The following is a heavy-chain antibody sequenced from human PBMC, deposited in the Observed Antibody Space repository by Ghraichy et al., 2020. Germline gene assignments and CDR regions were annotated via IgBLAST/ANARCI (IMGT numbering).Heavy chain of an antibody. Sequence: VANIKQDGSEKYYVDSVKGRFTISRDNAKNSLYLQMNSLRAEDTAVYYCAREIVVVPAATGWFDYWGQGILVTGSS. CDR3: AREIVVVPAATGWFDY. D-gene: IGHD2-2*01. CDR2: IKQDGSEK. V-gene: IGHV3-7*01. J-gene: IGHJ4*02.